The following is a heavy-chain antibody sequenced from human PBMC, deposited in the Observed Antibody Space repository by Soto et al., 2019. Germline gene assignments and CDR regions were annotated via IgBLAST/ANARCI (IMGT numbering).Heavy chain of an antibody. Sequence: SETLSLTCTVSGGSISSYYWSWIRQPPGKGLEWIGYIYYSGTTNYNPSLKSRVTISVDTSKNQFSLKLSSVTAADTAVYYCARYSGSYSYNWFDPCGQGTLVTVSP. CDR3: ARYSGSYSYNWFDP. CDR2: IYYSGTT. D-gene: IGHD1-26*01. CDR1: GGSISSYY. J-gene: IGHJ5*02. V-gene: IGHV4-59*01.